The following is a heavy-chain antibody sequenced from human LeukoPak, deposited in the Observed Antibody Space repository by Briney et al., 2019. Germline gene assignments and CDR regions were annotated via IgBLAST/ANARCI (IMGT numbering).Heavy chain of an antibody. V-gene: IGHV3-21*01. J-gene: IGHJ5*02. D-gene: IGHD1-20*01. Sequence: PGGSLRLSCTASGLTFSTSGFNWVRQAPGKGLEWVASIGPTGSDRYHADSIKGRFTISRDNSKNTLYLQMNSLRAEDTAVYYCXXHLNPKYITXXXXXLGXXXXXGQGTLVXVSS. CDR1: GLTFSTSG. CDR2: IGPTGSDR. CDR3: XXHLNPKYITXXXXXLGXXXX.